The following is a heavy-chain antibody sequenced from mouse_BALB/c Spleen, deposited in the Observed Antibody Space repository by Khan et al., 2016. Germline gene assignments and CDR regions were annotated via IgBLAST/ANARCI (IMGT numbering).Heavy chain of an antibody. CDR2: INYSGST. V-gene: IGHV3-2*02. CDR3: ARDYYGRSFFDY. Sequence: EVQLQESGPGLVKPSQSLSLTCTVTGYSITSDYAWNWIRQFPGNKLEWMGYINYSGSTSYNPSLKSRISINRDTSKNQFFLQLNSVTTEDTATYYCARDYYGRSFFDYWGQGTTLTVSS. D-gene: IGHD1-1*01. CDR1: GYSITSDYA. J-gene: IGHJ2*01.